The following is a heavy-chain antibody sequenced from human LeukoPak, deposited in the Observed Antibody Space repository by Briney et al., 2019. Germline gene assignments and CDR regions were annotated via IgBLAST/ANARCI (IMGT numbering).Heavy chain of an antibody. V-gene: IGHV1-2*02. J-gene: IGHJ4*02. CDR1: GYTFTGYY. D-gene: IGHD3-10*01. Sequence: ASVKVSCKASGYTFTGYYMHWVRQAPGQGLEWMGWINPNSGGTNYAQKFQGRVTMTRNTSISTAYMELNNLTSEDTAVYYCARRIRGAPTDHWGQGTLVTVSS. CDR2: INPNSGGT. CDR3: ARRIRGAPTDH.